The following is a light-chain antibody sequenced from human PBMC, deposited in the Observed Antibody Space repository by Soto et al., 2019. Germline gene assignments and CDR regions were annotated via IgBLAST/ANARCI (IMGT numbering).Light chain of an antibody. J-gene: IGLJ1*01. CDR2: DVS. Sequence: QSVLTQPASLSGSPRQSITISCPGTSSDVGSYDLVSWYQQHPGKAPKLIIYDVSKRPSGVSSRFSGSKSGNTASLTISGLQAEDEADYYCCSYAGSTTYVFGTGTKVTVL. CDR1: SSDVGSYDL. CDR3: CSYAGSTTYV. V-gene: IGLV2-23*02.